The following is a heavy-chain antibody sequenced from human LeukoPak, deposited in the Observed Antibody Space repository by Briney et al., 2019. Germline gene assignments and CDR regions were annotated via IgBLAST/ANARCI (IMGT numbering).Heavy chain of an antibody. CDR3: AGGTGFIIKD. D-gene: IGHD3-9*01. V-gene: IGHV3-7*03. CDR1: GFTFNIYW. Sequence: GGSLRLSCVTSGFTFNIYWMSWVRQAPGKGLEWVANIKQDGCEKNYVDSVKGRFTISRDNAKNSLYLQMNNLRVEDTAMYYCAGGTGFIIKDWGQGTLVTVSS. CDR2: IKQDGCEK. J-gene: IGHJ4*02.